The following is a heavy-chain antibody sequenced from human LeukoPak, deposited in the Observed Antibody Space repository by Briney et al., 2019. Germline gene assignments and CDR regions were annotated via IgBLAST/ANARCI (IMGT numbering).Heavy chain of an antibody. CDR2: ISGGGYST. J-gene: IGHJ6*02. V-gene: IGHV3-23*01. CDR3: AKGPSDIVVSYYGMDV. CDR1: GFTFSSYA. Sequence: GGSLRLSCAASGFTFSSYAMSWVRQAPGKGLEWVSVISGGGYSTYYAASVKGRFTISRDNSKNTLYLQMNSLRAEDTAVYYCAKGPSDIVVSYYGMDVRGQGTTVTVSS. D-gene: IGHD5-12*01.